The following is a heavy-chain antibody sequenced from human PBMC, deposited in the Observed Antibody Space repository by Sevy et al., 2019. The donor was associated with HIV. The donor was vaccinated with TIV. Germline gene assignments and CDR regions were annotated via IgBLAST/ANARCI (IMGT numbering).Heavy chain of an antibody. V-gene: IGHV3-7*01. CDR2: IKEDGSEK. CDR3: ARGGGMDV. Sequence: GRSLRLSCAASGFTFSIYWMSWARQAPGKGLEWVANIKEDGSEKNYVDSVKGRFSISRNNAMNSMYLQMNSLRAEDTAVYYCARGGGMDVWGQGTTVTVSS. J-gene: IGHJ6*02. CDR1: GFTFSIYW.